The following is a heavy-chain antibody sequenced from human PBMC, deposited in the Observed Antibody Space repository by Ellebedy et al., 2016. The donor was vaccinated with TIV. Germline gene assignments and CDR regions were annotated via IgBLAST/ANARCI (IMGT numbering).Heavy chain of an antibody. Sequence: SETLSLXCAISGDSVSSNSAAWDWIRQSPSRGLEWLGRTYYRSKWYNEYASSVKSRMITNPDTSTNQFSLHLYSVTPEDTAVYYCAREMATMTVFDYWGQGTLVTVSS. V-gene: IGHV6-1*01. D-gene: IGHD5-24*01. CDR3: AREMATMTVFDY. CDR1: GDSVSSNSAA. J-gene: IGHJ4*02. CDR2: TYYRSKWYN.